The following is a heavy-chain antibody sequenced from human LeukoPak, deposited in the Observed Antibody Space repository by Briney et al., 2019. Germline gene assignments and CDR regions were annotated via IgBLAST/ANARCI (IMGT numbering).Heavy chain of an antibody. V-gene: IGHV3-23*01. D-gene: IGHD6-19*01. J-gene: IGHJ4*02. Sequence: GGSLRLSCAASGFTFSSYAMSWVRQAPGKGLEWVSRISGSGGGRYYADAVKGRCTFSIDNSKKTLYLQMNSLRAEDTALYYFAKGVAVASPYSFDSWGPGTLVTVSS. CDR3: AKGVAVASPYSFDS. CDR1: GFTFSSYA. CDR2: ISGSGGGR.